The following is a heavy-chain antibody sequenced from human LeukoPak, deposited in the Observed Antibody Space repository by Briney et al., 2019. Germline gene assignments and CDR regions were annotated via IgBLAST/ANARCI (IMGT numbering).Heavy chain of an antibody. V-gene: IGHV3-30*18. D-gene: IGHD1-26*01. CDR1: GFTFSSYG. Sequence: PGGSLRLSCAASGFTFSSYGMHWVRQAPGKGLEWVAVISYDGSNKYYADSVKGRFTISRDNSKNTLYLQMNSLRAEDTAVYYCAKDPGYWQWELLREYYFDYWGQGTLVTVSS. CDR3: AKDPGYWQWELLREYYFDY. J-gene: IGHJ4*02. CDR2: ISYDGSNK.